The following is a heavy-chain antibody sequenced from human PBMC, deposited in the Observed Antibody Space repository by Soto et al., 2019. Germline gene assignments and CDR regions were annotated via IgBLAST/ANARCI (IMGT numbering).Heavy chain of an antibody. CDR1: GGSISSSSYY. CDR3: ARHFSRIDAFDI. D-gene: IGHD2-15*01. V-gene: IGHV4-39*01. Sequence: SETLSLTCTVSGGSISSSSYYWGWIRQPPGKGLEWIGSIYYSGSTYYNPPLKSRVTISVDTSKNQFSLKLSSVTAADTAVYYCARHFSRIDAFDIWGQGTMVTVSS. J-gene: IGHJ3*02. CDR2: IYYSGST.